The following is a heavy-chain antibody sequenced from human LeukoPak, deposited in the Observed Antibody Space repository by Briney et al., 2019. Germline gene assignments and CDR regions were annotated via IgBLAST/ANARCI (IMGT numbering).Heavy chain of an antibody. V-gene: IGHV4-39*01. CDR2: IYYSGST. J-gene: IGHJ6*03. Sequence: PLETLSLTCTVSGGSMSSYYWNWIRQPPGKGLEWIGSIYYSGSTYYNPSLTSRVTISVDTSKNQFSLKLSSVTAADTAVYYCARHKDYYYSYMDVWGKGTTVTISS. CDR1: GGSMSSYY. CDR3: ARHKDYYYSYMDV.